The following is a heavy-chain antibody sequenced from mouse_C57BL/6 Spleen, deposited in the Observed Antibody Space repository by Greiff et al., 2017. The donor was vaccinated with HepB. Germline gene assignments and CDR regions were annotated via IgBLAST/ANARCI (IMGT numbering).Heavy chain of an antibody. Sequence: VQLQQSVAELVRPGASVKLSCTASGFNIKNSYMHWVKQRPEQGLEWIGRINPANGNTKYDPKFQGKATITADTSSNTAYLQLSSLTSEDAAIYYGGSTDYYGSSAFAYWGQGTLVTVS. CDR2: INPANGNT. D-gene: IGHD1-1*01. CDR1: GFNIKNSY. V-gene: IGHV14-3*01. CDR3: GSTDYYGSSAFAY. J-gene: IGHJ3*01.